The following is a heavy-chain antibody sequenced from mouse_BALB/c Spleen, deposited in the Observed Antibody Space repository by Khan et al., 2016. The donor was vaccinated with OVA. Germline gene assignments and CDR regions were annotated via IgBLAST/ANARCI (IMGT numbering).Heavy chain of an antibody. CDR2: INPSNGYT. J-gene: IGHJ3*01. D-gene: IGHD2-14*01. Sequence: QVQLQQSGAELARPGASVKMSCKAPGYTFTSYTIHWIKLRPGQGLEWIGYINPSNGYTNYNQKFKDKATLTADKSSTTAYMQLSSLTSDDSAVYDCVRDEAYYRNDGWVAYWGQGTLVTVSA. V-gene: IGHV1-4*01. CDR1: GYTFTSYT. CDR3: VRDEAYYRNDGWVAY.